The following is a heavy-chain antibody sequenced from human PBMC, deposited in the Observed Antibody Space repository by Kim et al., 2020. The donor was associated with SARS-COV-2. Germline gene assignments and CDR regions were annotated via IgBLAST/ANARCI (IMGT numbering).Heavy chain of an antibody. D-gene: IGHD4-17*01. CDR2: INPDGFEK. CDR3: ARDLGGGGDYSGY. V-gene: IGHV3-7*03. CDR1: GFTFSSYW. J-gene: IGHJ4*02. Sequence: GGSLRLSCAASGFTFSSYWMTWVRQAPGKGLEWVANINPDGFEKRYVDSVKGRFTISRDNAKNSLHLQMNSLRVEDTAVYYCARDLGGGGDYSGYWGQGTLVTVSS.